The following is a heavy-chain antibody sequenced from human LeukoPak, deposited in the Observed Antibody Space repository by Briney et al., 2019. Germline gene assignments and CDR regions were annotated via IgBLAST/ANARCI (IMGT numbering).Heavy chain of an antibody. CDR2: IYSGGST. D-gene: IGHD3-22*01. CDR1: GFTVSSNY. J-gene: IGHJ1*01. Sequence: PGGSLRLSCAASGFTVSSNYMSWVRQAPGKGLEWVSVIYSGGSTYYADSVKGRFTISRDNSKNTLYLQMNSLRAEDTAVYYCAKDSKYYYDSSGALTEYFQHWGQGTLVTVSS. CDR3: AKDSKYYYDSSGALTEYFQH. V-gene: IGHV3-53*01.